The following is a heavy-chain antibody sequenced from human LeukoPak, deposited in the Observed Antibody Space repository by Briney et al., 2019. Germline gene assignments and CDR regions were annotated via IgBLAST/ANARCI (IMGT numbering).Heavy chain of an antibody. J-gene: IGHJ4*02. Sequence: GGSLRLSCAASGFTFSSYSMNWVRQAPGKGLEWVSHITASGTAMFYADSVKGRFTISRDNSKNTLYLQMNSLRAEDTAVYYCARTGYCSSTSCLRGLDYWGQGTLVTVSS. V-gene: IGHV3-48*01. CDR3: ARTGYCSSTSCLRGLDY. CDR1: GFTFSSYS. CDR2: ITASGTAM. D-gene: IGHD2-2*01.